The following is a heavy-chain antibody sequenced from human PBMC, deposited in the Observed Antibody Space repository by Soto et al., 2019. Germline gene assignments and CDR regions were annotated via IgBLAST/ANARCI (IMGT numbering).Heavy chain of an antibody. CDR3: ARDRVDCSGGNCWRSVEAT. Sequence: QVQLVQSGAEVKKPGASVKVSCKASGYTFTIYYMHWVRQAPGQGREWMGIINPSGGGTSYAKKSQGRLTMTRDTSPSTVYMELSSLRSEDTAVYYCARDRVDCSGGNCWRSVEATWGQGTLVTVSS. CDR1: GYTFTIYY. CDR2: INPSGGGT. V-gene: IGHV1-46*01. J-gene: IGHJ5*02. D-gene: IGHD2-15*01.